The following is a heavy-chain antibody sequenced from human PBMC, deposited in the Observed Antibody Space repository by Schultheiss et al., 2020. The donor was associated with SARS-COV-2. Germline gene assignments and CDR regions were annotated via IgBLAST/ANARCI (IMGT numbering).Heavy chain of an antibody. J-gene: IGHJ4*02. CDR3: AREAITGTRYFDY. Sequence: GGSLRLSCAASGFTFSSYSMNWVRQAPGKGLEWVSYISSSSSTIYYADSVKGRFTISRDNAKNSLYLQMNSLRAEDTAVYYCAREAITGTRYFDYWGQGTLVTVSS. V-gene: IGHV3-48*04. CDR2: ISSSSSTI. D-gene: IGHD1-7*01. CDR1: GFTFSSYS.